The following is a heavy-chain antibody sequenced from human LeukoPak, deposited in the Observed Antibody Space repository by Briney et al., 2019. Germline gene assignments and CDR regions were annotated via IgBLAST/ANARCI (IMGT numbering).Heavy chain of an antibody. CDR3: ATHADRVVIAAAGTILPDDY. Sequence: GGSLRLSCAASGFTFSSYWMSWVRQAPGKGLEWVANIKQDGSEKYYVDSVKGRFTISRDNAKNSLYLQMNSLRAEDTAVYYCATHADRVVIAAAGTILPDDYWGQGTLVTVSS. CDR2: IKQDGSEK. J-gene: IGHJ4*02. D-gene: IGHD6-13*01. V-gene: IGHV3-7*01. CDR1: GFTFSSYW.